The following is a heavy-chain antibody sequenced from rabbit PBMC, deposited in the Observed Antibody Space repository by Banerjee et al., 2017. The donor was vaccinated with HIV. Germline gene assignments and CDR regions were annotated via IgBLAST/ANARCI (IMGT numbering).Heavy chain of an antibody. CDR1: GFDLSSYYY. CDR3: ARHVYAMDL. V-gene: IGHV1S40*01. J-gene: IGHJ6*01. CDR2: IYAGSGGAT. Sequence: QSLEESGGDLVKPGASLTLTCKVSGFDLSSYYYMCWVRQAPGKGLEWIACIYAGSGGATYYASWAKGRFTISKTSSTTVTLQMTSLTVADTATYFCARHVYAMDLWGQGTLVTVS.